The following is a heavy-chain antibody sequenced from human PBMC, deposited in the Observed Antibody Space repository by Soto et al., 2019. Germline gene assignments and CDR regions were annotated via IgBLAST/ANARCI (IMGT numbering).Heavy chain of an antibody. Sequence: QVQLVESGGGVVQPGRSLRLSCAASGFTFSSYGMHWVRQAPGKGLEWVAVISYDGSNKYYADSVKGRFTISRDNSKNTLYLQMNSLRAEDTAVYYCAKRRSWEQLAQYYFYYWGQGTLVTVSS. CDR3: AKRRSWEQLAQYYFYY. J-gene: IGHJ4*02. CDR1: GFTFSSYG. D-gene: IGHD6-6*01. V-gene: IGHV3-30*18. CDR2: ISYDGSNK.